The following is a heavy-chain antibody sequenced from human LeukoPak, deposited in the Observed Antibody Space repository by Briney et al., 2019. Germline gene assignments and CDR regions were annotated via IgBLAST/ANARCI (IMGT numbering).Heavy chain of an antibody. J-gene: IGHJ4*02. Sequence: TSETLSLTCTVSGVSVSSGSYYWSWIRQPPGKGLEWIGYIYYSGSTNYNPSLKSRVTISVDTSKNQFSLKLSSVTAADTAVYYCARRLSGSYFRIDYWGQGTLVTVSS. D-gene: IGHD1-26*01. CDR2: IYYSGST. CDR1: GVSVSSGSYY. V-gene: IGHV4-61*01. CDR3: ARRLSGSYFRIDY.